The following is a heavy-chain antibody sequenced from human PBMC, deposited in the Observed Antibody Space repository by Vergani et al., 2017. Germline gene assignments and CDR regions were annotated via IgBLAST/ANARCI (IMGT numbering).Heavy chain of an antibody. CDR3: GMYCSSPTCGTHPRVQNYGMDV. D-gene: IGHD2-2*01. J-gene: IGHJ6*02. Sequence: DVHLAESGGGFFQPGGSLRLSCSASGFSFNSYWMHWVRQVPGKGLLWVSRIKSDGSITAYADSVKGRFTISRDNAQNTLYLQMNSLRAEDTALYYCGMYCSSPTCGTHPRVQNYGMDVWGQGTTVTVS. CDR2: IKSDGSIT. CDR1: GFSFNSYW. V-gene: IGHV3-74*03.